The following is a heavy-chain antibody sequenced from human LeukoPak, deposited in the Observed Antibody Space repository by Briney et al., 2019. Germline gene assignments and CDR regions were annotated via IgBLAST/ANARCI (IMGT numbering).Heavy chain of an antibody. J-gene: IGHJ6*02. CDR2: IIPILGIA. Sequence: SVKVSCKASGGTFSSYAISWVRQAPGQGLEWMGRIIPILGIANYAQKFQGRVTITADKSTSTAYMELSSLRSEDTAVYYCAREYYDILTGLFYYGMDVWGQGTTVTVSS. V-gene: IGHV1-69*04. CDR1: GGTFSSYA. D-gene: IGHD3-9*01. CDR3: AREYYDILTGLFYYGMDV.